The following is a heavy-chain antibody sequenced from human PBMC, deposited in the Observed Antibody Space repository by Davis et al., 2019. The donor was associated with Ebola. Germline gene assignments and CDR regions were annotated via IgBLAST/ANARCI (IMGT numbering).Heavy chain of an antibody. J-gene: IGHJ5*01. D-gene: IGHD4-17*01. CDR2: IYYSRTT. V-gene: IGHV4-61*08. CDR1: GASVSSGAYY. CDR3: ARTTKTNIEDSGLGYNSFDF. Sequence: MPSETLSLTCTVSGASVSSGAYYWSWIRQSPGRGLEWIGHIYYSRTTTYNPSLRSRVAISVDSSKNQFSLEINSVTAADTATYYCARTTKTNIEDSGLGYNSFDFWGQGVLVSVSS.